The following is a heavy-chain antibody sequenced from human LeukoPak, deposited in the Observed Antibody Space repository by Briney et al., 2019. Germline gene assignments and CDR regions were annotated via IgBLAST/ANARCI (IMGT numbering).Heavy chain of an antibody. CDR1: GFTFSSYW. J-gene: IGHJ3*02. V-gene: IGHV3-74*01. CDR2: INSDVSST. Sequence: PGGSLRLSCAASGFTFSSYWMHWVRQAPGKGLVWVSRINSDVSSTSYADSVKGRFTISRDNAKNTLYLQMNSLRAEDTAVYYCARVAWGSAADAFDIWDQGTMVTVSS. CDR3: ARVAWGSAADAFDI. D-gene: IGHD3-16*01.